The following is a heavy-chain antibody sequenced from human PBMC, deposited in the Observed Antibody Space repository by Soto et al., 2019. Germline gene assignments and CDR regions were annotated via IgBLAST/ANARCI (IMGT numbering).Heavy chain of an antibody. D-gene: IGHD2-21*02. CDR1: GGSISSGGYY. CDR3: ARVCGGDCHYGMDV. J-gene: IGHJ6*02. Sequence: QVQLQESGPGLVKPSQTLSLTCTVSGGSISSGGYYWSWIRQHPGKGLEWIGYIYYSGSTSYNPSLKSRVTISVDTSKNQFSLKLSSVTAADTAVYYCARVCGGDCHYGMDVWGQGTTVTVSS. V-gene: IGHV4-31*03. CDR2: IYYSGST.